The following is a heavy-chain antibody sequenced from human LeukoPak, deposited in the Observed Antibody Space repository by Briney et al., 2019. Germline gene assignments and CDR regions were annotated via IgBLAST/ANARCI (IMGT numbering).Heavy chain of an antibody. V-gene: IGHV3-48*04. CDR1: GFTFNRFW. D-gene: IGHD2-21*02. Sequence: GGSLRLSCAASGFTFNRFWMSWVRQAPGKGLEWVSYISSSGSTIYYADSVKGRFTISRDNAKNSLYLQMNSLRAEDTAVYYCARNRRCGGDCSYFDYWGQGTLVTVSS. J-gene: IGHJ4*02. CDR2: ISSSGSTI. CDR3: ARNRRCGGDCSYFDY.